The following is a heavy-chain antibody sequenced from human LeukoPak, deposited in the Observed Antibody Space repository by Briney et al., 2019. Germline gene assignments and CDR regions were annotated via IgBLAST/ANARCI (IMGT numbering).Heavy chain of an antibody. CDR1: GFTFSSYG. V-gene: IGHV3-33*01. D-gene: IGHD2-2*02. CDR3: ARDSPYIARVVPAAIYPDY. CDR2: IWYGGSNK. J-gene: IGHJ4*02. Sequence: PGRSLRLSCAASGFTFSSYGMHWVRQAPGKGLEWVAVIWYGGSNKYYADSVKGRFTISRDNSKNTLYLQMNSLRAEDTAVYYCARDSPYIARVVPAAIYPDYWGQGTLVTVSS.